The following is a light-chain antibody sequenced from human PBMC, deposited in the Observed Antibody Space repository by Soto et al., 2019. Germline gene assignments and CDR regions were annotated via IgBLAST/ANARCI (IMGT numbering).Light chain of an antibody. Sequence: DIQLTQSPSSLSASVGDRVAITCRASQGISNYVAWYQQRPGRVPKLLIYAASTLQSGVPPRFSGSGSGTDFTLTIIGLQPEDVATYYCQKYNSAPLTFGGGTKVEI. CDR1: QGISNY. J-gene: IGKJ4*01. CDR3: QKYNSAPLT. CDR2: AAS. V-gene: IGKV1-27*01.